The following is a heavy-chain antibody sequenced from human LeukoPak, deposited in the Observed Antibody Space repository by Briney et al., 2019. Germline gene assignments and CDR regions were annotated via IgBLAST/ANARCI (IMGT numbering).Heavy chain of an antibody. J-gene: IGHJ4*02. CDR2: IYYSGST. Sequence: SETLSLTCAVYGGSFSGYYWSWIRQPPGKGLEWIGYIYYSGSTNYNPSLKSRVTISVDTSKNQFSLKLSSVTAADTAVYYCARDQRYFDWPYFDYWGQGTLVTVSS. CDR1: GGSFSGYY. D-gene: IGHD3-9*01. V-gene: IGHV4-59*01. CDR3: ARDQRYFDWPYFDY.